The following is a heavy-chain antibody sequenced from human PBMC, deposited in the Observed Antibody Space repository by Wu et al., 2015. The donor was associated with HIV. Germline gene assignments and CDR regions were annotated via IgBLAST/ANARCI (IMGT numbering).Heavy chain of an antibody. V-gene: IGHV1-2*02. Sequence: QVQLLQSGAEVKKPGASVKVSCKTSGYTFTDYFMHWLRQAPGQGLEWMGWTNVNTGGTNYAPKFQGRVTMTRDTSISTAYMELSRLTPDDTAVYYCARDELFRVDDAFDMWGQGTMVIVSS. D-gene: IGHD2-15*01. CDR1: GYTFTDYF. J-gene: IGHJ3*02. CDR2: TNVNTGGT. CDR3: ARDELFRVDDAFDM.